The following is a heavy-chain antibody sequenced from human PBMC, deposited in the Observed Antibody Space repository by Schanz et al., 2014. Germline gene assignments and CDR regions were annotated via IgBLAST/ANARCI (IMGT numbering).Heavy chain of an antibody. CDR2: INSVGSNT. D-gene: IGHD2-21*01. CDR1: GFTFSSHW. CDR3: ARDGYSVVVISPTESFDI. V-gene: IGHV3-74*01. J-gene: IGHJ3*02. Sequence: EVQLVASGGGLVQPGGSLRLSCAASGFTFSSHWMHWVRQDPGKGLVWVARINSVGSNTDYADSVTGRFTISRDNSRNALYLQMNSLRAEDTAVYYCARDGYSVVVISPTESFDIWGQGTMVTVSP.